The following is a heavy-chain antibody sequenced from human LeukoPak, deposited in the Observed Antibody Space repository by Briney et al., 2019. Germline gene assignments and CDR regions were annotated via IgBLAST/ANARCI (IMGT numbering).Heavy chain of an antibody. CDR2: IFYSGST. D-gene: IGHD3-22*01. CDR1: GASTSSSSYY. J-gene: IGHJ4*02. Sequence: SETLSFTCTVSGASTSSSSYYWGWIRQPPGKGLEWIGSIFYSGSTYYNPSFKSRVTISIDTSKNQFSLKLSSVTAADRAAYYCARELIFDSSGYNDYWGQGTLVTVSS. V-gene: IGHV4-39*02. CDR3: ARELIFDSSGYNDY.